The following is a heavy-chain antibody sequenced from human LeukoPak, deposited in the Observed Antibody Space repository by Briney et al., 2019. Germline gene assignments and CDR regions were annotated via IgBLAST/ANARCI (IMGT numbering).Heavy chain of an antibody. J-gene: IGHJ6*02. Sequence: GGSLRLSCAASGFTFSSYSMNWVRQAPGKGLEWVSSISSGSSYIYYADSVKGRFTISRDNSKNTLYLQMNSLRAEDTAVYYCARDPPAAAGPYYYYGMDVWGQGTTVTVSS. CDR2: ISSGSSYI. CDR3: ARDPPAAAGPYYYYGMDV. V-gene: IGHV3-21*01. CDR1: GFTFSSYS. D-gene: IGHD6-13*01.